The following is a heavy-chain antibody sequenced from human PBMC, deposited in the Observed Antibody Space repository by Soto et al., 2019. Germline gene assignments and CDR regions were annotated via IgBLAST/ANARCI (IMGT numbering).Heavy chain of an antibody. Sequence: GGSLRLSCAASGFTFSSYAMSWVRQAPGKGLEWVSAISGSGGSTYYADSVKGRFTISRDNSKNTLYLQMSSLRAEDTAVYYCAKGPWFGELLTNWFDPWGQGTLVTVSS. CDR2: ISGSGGST. V-gene: IGHV3-23*01. CDR3: AKGPWFGELLTNWFDP. J-gene: IGHJ5*02. CDR1: GFTFSSYA. D-gene: IGHD3-10*01.